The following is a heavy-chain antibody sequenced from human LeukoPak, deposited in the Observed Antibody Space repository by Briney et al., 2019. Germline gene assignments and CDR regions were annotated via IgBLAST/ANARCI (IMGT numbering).Heavy chain of an antibody. J-gene: IGHJ4*02. CDR1: GGSISSYY. Sequence: PSETLSLTCTVSGGSISSYYWSWIRQPPGKRLEWIGYIYYSGSTNYNPSLKSRVTMSVDTSKNQFSLKLSSVTAADTAVFYCARENSGSYREFDYWGQGTLVTVSS. V-gene: IGHV4-59*12. CDR3: ARENSGSYREFDY. D-gene: IGHD1-26*01. CDR2: IYYSGST.